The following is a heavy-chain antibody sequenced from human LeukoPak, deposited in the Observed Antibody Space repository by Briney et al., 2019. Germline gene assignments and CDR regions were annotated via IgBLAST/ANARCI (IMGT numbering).Heavy chain of an antibody. V-gene: IGHV3-23*01. J-gene: IGHJ4*02. CDR1: GFTFTTYA. CDR3: AKPISEGLEGDY. CDR2: IVGSGETT. D-gene: IGHD2-2*02. Sequence: PGGSLRLSCVASGFTFTTYAMSWVRQAPGKELEWVPAIVGSGETTYYADSVKGRFTTSRDNSKNTVHLQMNNLRAEDTAIYYCAKPISEGLEGDYWGQGILVTVSS.